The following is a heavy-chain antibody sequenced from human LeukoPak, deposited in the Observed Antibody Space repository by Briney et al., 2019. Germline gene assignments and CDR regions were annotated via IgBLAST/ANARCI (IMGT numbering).Heavy chain of an antibody. J-gene: IGHJ4*02. CDR1: GFTFSSYA. D-gene: IGHD3-3*01. Sequence: GGSLRLSFAASGFTFSSYAMRWVRQAPGKGLEWVSAISGSGGSTYYADSVKGRFTISRDNSKNTLYLQMNSLRAEDTAVYYCAKPLRFLEWYYVPDYWGQGTLVTVSS. CDR2: ISGSGGST. CDR3: AKPLRFLEWYYVPDY. V-gene: IGHV3-23*01.